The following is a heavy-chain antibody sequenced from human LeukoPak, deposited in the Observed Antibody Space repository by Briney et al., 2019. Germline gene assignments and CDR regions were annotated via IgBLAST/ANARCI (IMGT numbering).Heavy chain of an antibody. CDR3: ARGGGSSS. D-gene: IGHD6-6*01. Sequence: GGSLRLSCAASGFSFSNFWMSWVRQAPGKGLEWVANIKPDGSATNYVDSVKGRFTISRDNAKNSLDLQMNSLRAEDTAVNYRARGGGSSSWSQGTLVTVST. V-gene: IGHV3-7*01. J-gene: IGHJ5*02. CDR2: IKPDGSAT. CDR1: GFSFSNFW.